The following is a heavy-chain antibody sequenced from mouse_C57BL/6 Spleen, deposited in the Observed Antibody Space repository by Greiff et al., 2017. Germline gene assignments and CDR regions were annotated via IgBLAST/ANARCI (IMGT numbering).Heavy chain of an antibody. D-gene: IGHD2-1*01. CDR3: ARNSPYGNYFSWFAY. V-gene: IGHV1-26*01. J-gene: IGHJ3*01. CDR2: INPNNGGT. CDR1: GYTFTDYY. Sequence: EVQLQQSGPELVKPGASVKISCKASGYTFTDYYMNWVKQSHGKSLEWIGDINPNNGGTSYNQKFKGKATLTVDKSSSTAYMELRSLTSEDSAVYYCARNSPYGNYFSWFAYWGQGTLVTVSA.